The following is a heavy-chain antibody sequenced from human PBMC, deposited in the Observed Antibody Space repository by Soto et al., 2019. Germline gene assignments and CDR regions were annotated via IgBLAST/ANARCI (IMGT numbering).Heavy chain of an antibody. Sequence: QVQLQQWGAGLLKPSETLSLTCAVYGGSFSGYYWSWIRQPPGKGLEWIGEINHSGSTNYNPSLKSRVTISVDTSKNQFSLKRSSVTAADTAVYYCARHRPITGTTFWFDPWGQGTLVTVSS. J-gene: IGHJ5*02. D-gene: IGHD1-20*01. V-gene: IGHV4-34*01. CDR2: INHSGST. CDR3: ARHRPITGTTFWFDP. CDR1: GGSFSGYY.